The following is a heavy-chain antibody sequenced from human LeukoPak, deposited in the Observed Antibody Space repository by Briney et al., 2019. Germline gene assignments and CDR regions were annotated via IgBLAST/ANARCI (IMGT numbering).Heavy chain of an antibody. D-gene: IGHD2-15*01. CDR1: AYTFTSYY. CDR3: ASEANCNGGRWSLQRVAS. Sequence: ASVKVSCKASAYTFTSYYMHWVRQTPAPGHGLMGWIYTSNGATNYAQKFQGRVTFSRDTSIGTAYMDLTNPISDDTAIYYSASEANCNGGRWSLQRVASWGQGTLVTVSS. V-gene: IGHV1-2*02. J-gene: IGHJ4*02. CDR2: IYTSNGAT.